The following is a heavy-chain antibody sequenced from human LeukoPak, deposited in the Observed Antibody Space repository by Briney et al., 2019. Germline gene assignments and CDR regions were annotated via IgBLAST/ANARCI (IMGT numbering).Heavy chain of an antibody. V-gene: IGHV3-43*02. D-gene: IGHD5-24*01. CDR2: ISGDGGST. Sequence: PGGSLRLSCAASGFTFDDYAMHWVRQAPGKGLEWVSLISGDGGSTYYAESVKGRFTTSRDNSKNSLYLQMNSLRTEDTALYYCAKDIWPGWWLQLDYWGQGTLVTVSS. CDR1: GFTFDDYA. CDR3: AKDIWPGWWLQLDY. J-gene: IGHJ4*02.